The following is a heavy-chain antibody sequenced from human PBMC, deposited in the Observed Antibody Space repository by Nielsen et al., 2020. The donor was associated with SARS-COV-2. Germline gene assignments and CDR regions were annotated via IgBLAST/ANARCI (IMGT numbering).Heavy chain of an antibody. Sequence: GESLKISCAASGFTFSSYSMNWVRQAPGKGLEWVSYISSSSSTIYYADSVKGRFTISRDNAKNSLYLQMNSLRDEDTAVYYCARGDSRVTMIVAVPSGAFDIWGQGTMVTVSS. J-gene: IGHJ3*02. CDR1: GFTFSSYS. V-gene: IGHV3-48*02. D-gene: IGHD3-22*01. CDR3: ARGDSRVTMIVAVPSGAFDI. CDR2: ISSSSSTI.